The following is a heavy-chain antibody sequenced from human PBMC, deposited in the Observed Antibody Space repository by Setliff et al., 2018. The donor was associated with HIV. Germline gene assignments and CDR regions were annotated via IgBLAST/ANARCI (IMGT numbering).Heavy chain of an antibody. CDR2: IYYSGTT. Sequence: SETLSLTCNVSGFSFRNSFYNWGWIRQPPGKGPEWIGTIYYSGTTYYNPSLKSRVTMSIDTSQNQFSLKLTSVTATDTAVYYCARHRYSSSINWFDPWGQGTLVTVSS. D-gene: IGHD6-13*01. CDR3: ARHRYSSSINWFDP. CDR1: GFSFRNSFYN. J-gene: IGHJ5*02. V-gene: IGHV4-39*01.